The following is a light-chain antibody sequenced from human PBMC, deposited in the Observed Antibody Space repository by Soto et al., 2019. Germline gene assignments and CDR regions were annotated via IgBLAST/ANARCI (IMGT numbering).Light chain of an antibody. J-gene: IGLJ7*01. CDR3: RSYAAGNHFFFG. V-gene: IGLV2-8*01. Sequence: QSALTQPPSASGSPGQSVTISCTGTSSDVGGYNYVSWYQQYPGRAPKLMIYDVTKRPSGVPDRFSGSKSGNTASLTVSGLQAEDEGDYYCRSYAAGNHFFFGFGGGTQRTVL. CDR2: DVT. CDR1: SSDVGGYNY.